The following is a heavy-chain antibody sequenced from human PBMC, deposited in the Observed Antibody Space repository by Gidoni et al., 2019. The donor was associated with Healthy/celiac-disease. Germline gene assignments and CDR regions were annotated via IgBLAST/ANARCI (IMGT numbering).Heavy chain of an antibody. CDR2: INHSGST. V-gene: IGHV4-34*01. D-gene: IGHD2-2*01. CDR1: GGSFSGYY. J-gene: IGHJ6*02. Sequence: QVQLQQWGAGLLKPSETLSLTCAVYGGSFSGYYWSWIRQPPGKGLEWIGEINHSGSTNYNPSLKSRVTISVDTSKNQFSLKLSSVTAADTAVYYCARVKAGVSTDVVVVPAALYYYYGMDVWGQGTTVTASS. CDR3: ARVKAGVSTDVVVVPAALYYYYGMDV.